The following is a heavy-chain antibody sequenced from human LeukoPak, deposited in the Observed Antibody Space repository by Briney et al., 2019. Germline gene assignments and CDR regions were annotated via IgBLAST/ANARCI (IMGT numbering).Heavy chain of an antibody. D-gene: IGHD6-19*01. CDR3: ARETGYSSGSGAFDI. Sequence: SETLSLTCTVSGGSISSGGYYWSWIRQHLGKGLEWIGYIYYSGSTYYNPSLKSRVTISVDTSKNQFSLKLSSVTAADTAVYYCARETGYSSGSGAFDIWGQGTMVTVSS. CDR2: IYYSGST. CDR1: GGSISSGGYY. V-gene: IGHV4-31*03. J-gene: IGHJ3*02.